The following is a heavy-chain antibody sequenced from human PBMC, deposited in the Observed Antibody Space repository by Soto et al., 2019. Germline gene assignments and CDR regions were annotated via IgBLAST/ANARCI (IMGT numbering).Heavy chain of an antibody. CDR1: GGSFSGYY. D-gene: IGHD2-2*01. Sequence: QLHLQQWGAGLLKPSETLSLTCAVYGGSFSGYYWIWIRQPPGKGLEWIGEINHSGSTNYNPSLKSRVTISVDKSKNQFSLNLSAVTAADTAVYSCARGTVVVPAAKQYNWFDPWGQGTLVTVSS. J-gene: IGHJ5*02. CDR2: INHSGST. V-gene: IGHV4-34*01. CDR3: ARGTVVVPAAKQYNWFDP.